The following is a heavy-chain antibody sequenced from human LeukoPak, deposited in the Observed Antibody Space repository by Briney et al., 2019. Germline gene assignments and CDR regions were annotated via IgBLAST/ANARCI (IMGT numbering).Heavy chain of an antibody. V-gene: IGHV3-7*01. CDR3: ARHDYDILTGYYKEYYYYYGMDV. CDR2: IKQDGSEK. CDR1: GFTFSSYW. Sequence: GGSLRLSCAASGFTFSSYWMSWVRRAPGKGLEWVANIKQDGSEKYYVDSVKGRFTISRDNAKNSLYLQMNSLRAEDTAVYYCARHDYDILTGYYKEYYYYYGMDVWGQGTTVTVSS. J-gene: IGHJ6*02. D-gene: IGHD3-9*01.